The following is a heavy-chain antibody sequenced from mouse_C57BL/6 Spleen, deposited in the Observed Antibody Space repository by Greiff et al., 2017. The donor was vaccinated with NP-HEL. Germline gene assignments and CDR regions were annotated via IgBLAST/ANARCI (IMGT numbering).Heavy chain of an antibody. CDR2: ISSGSSTI. V-gene: IGHV5-17*01. Sequence: EVQRVESGGGLVKPGGSLKLSCAASGFTFSDYGMHWVRQAPEKGLEWVAYISSGSSTIYYADTVKGRFTISRDNAKNTLFLQMTSLRSEDTAMYYCARDGYDGGYYYAMDYWGQGTSVTVSS. CDR1: GFTFSDYG. D-gene: IGHD2-2*01. CDR3: ARDGYDGGYYYAMDY. J-gene: IGHJ4*01.